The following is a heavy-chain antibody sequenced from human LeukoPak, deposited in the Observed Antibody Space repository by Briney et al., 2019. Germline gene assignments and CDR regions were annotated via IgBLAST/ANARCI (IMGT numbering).Heavy chain of an antibody. CDR2: ISYDGSNK. V-gene: IGHV3-30*04. CDR1: GFTFSSYA. J-gene: IGHJ5*02. Sequence: GRSLRLSCAASGFTFSSYAMHWVRQAPGKGLEWMAVISYDGSNKYYADSVKGRFTISRDNAKNSLYLQMNSLRAEDTAVYYCAREMLAAVAAQSWGQGTLVTVSS. CDR3: AREMLAAVAAQS. D-gene: IGHD6-19*01.